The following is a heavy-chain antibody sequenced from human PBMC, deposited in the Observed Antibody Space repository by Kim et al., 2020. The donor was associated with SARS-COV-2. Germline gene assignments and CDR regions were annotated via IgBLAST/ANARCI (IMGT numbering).Heavy chain of an antibody. CDR3: AKLGCFSRGSGSYYKCYYYYGMDV. CDR2: ISGSGGST. Sequence: GGSLRLSCAASGFTFSSYAMSWVRQAPGKGLEWVSAISGSGGSTYYADSVKGRFTISRDNSKNTLYLQMNSLRAEDTAVYYCAKLGCFSRGSGSYYKCYYYYGMDVWGQGTTVTVSS. CDR1: GFTFSSYA. J-gene: IGHJ6*02. D-gene: IGHD3-10*01. V-gene: IGHV3-23*01.